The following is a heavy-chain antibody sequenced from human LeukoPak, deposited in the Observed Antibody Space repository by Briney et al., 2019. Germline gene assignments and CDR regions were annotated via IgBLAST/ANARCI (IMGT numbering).Heavy chain of an antibody. CDR2: ISGSGDT. Sequence: PGGSLRLSCAASGFTFSSYAMGWVRQAPGKGLEWVSAISGSGDTYYADSVKGRFTISRDNSKNTLYLQMNSLRAEDTAVYYCAKDGLRGTPDYFDYWGQGTLVTVSS. D-gene: IGHD5-12*01. CDR3: AKDGLRGTPDYFDY. V-gene: IGHV3-23*01. CDR1: GFTFSSYA. J-gene: IGHJ4*02.